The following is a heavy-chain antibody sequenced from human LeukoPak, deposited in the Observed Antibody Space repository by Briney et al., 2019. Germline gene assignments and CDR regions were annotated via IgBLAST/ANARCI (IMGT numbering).Heavy chain of an antibody. D-gene: IGHD6-19*01. Sequence: GRSLRLSCAASGFTFDDYAELWVRRAPGKGLEGVSSISWKSGSIGYADSVKGRFTISRDKAKKSLYLQMNSLRVKDTALYYCAKGHTQYSSGWYYFDCWGQGTLVTVSS. CDR3: AKGHTQYSSGWYYFDC. J-gene: IGHJ4*02. CDR1: GFTFDDYA. V-gene: IGHV3-9*01. CDR2: ISWKSGSI.